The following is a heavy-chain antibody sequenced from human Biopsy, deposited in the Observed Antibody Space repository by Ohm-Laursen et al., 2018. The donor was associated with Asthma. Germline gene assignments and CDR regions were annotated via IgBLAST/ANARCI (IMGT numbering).Heavy chain of an antibody. CDR2: IHKNGIG. CDR1: NGSISSNFYY. CDR3: ARQKLAAAEGPFDL. D-gene: IGHD6-13*01. Sequence: SETLSLTCIVSNGSISSNFYYWGWIRQPPGKGLEWVGSIHKNGIGYYKSSLKSRLTISVDTSKNQFSLKVTSVTAADTAVYYCARQKLAAAEGPFDLWGQGTMVTVSS. J-gene: IGHJ3*01. V-gene: IGHV4-39*01.